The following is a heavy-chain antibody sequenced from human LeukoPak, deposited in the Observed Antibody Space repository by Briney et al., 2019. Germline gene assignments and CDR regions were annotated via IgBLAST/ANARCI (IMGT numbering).Heavy chain of an antibody. Sequence: ASVKVSCKASGYTFTGYYMRWVRQAPGQGFEWMGWINPNSGGTNYAQKFQGRVTMTRDTSISTAYMELSRLRSDDTAVYYCAREADPEAGYFDYWGQGTLVTVSS. CDR2: INPNSGGT. V-gene: IGHV1-2*02. J-gene: IGHJ4*02. D-gene: IGHD6-13*01. CDR1: GYTFTGYY. CDR3: AREADPEAGYFDY.